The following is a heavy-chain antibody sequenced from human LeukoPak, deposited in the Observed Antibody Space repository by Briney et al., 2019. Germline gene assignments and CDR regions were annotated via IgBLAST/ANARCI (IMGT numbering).Heavy chain of an antibody. V-gene: IGHV4-61*02. CDR3: ARPSLSDAFDI. CDR2: IYTSGST. Sequence: SETLSLTCTVSGGSISSGSYYWSWIRQPAGKGLEWIGRIYTSGSTNYNPSLKSRVTISVDKSKNQFSLKLSSVTAADTAVYYCARPSLSDAFDIWGQGTMVTVSS. CDR1: GGSISSGSYY. J-gene: IGHJ3*02.